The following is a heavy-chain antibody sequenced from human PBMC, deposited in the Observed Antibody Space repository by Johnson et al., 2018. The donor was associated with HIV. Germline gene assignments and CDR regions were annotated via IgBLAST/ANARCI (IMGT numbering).Heavy chain of an antibody. V-gene: IGHV3-9*01. CDR2: ISWNSGSI. CDR3: AKDMSSIAAGSDAFDI. D-gene: IGHD6-13*01. Sequence: QLVESGGGVVQPGRSLRLSCAAYGFTFSSHHMHWVRQAPGTGLAWVSGISWNSGSIGYADSVKGRFTISRDNAKNSLYMQMNSLRAEDTALYYCAKDMSSIAAGSDAFDIWGQGTMVTVSS. CDR1: GFTFSSHH. J-gene: IGHJ3*02.